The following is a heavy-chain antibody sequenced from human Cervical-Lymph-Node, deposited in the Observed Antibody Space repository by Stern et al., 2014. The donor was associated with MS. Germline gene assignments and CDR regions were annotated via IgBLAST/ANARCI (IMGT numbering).Heavy chain of an antibody. Sequence: VQLVESGGEVKKPGSSVKVSCKASGDTFTDYAISWVRQAPGQGPEWMGGIRPIVNSADYAQKFQGRLTITADKSRSTAYMELSSLTSDDTAVYYCAREVGSLAMDVWGQGTTVIVSS. V-gene: IGHV1-69*06. CDR3: AREVGSLAMDV. J-gene: IGHJ6*01. CDR2: IRPIVNSA. CDR1: GDTFTDYA. D-gene: IGHD5-12*01.